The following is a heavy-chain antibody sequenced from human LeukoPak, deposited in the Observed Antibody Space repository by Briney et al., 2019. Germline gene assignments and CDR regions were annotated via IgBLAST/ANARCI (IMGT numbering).Heavy chain of an antibody. D-gene: IGHD2-2*01. CDR2: ISAYNGNT. CDR3: ARASLGYCSSTSCSVRSGPYYYGMDV. V-gene: IGHV1-18*01. Sequence: HGASVKVSCTASGYTFTSYGISWVRQAPGQGLEWMGWISAYNGNTNYAQKLQGRVTMTTDTSTSTAYMELRSLRSDDTAVYYCARASLGYCSSTSCSVRSGPYYYGMDVWGQGTTVTVSS. CDR1: GYTFTSYG. J-gene: IGHJ6*02.